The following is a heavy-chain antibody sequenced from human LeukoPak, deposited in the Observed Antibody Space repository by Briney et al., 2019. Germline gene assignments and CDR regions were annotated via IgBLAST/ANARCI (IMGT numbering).Heavy chain of an antibody. CDR2: INSDGSST. D-gene: IGHD3-10*01. CDR3: AKGPMVRIDF. V-gene: IGHV3-74*01. CDR1: GFTFSSYW. J-gene: IGHJ4*02. Sequence: GGSLRLSCAASGFTFSSYWMHWVRQAPGKGLVWVSRINSDGSSTSYADSVKGRFTISRDNSKNTLYLQMNSLRAEDTAVYYCAKGPMVRIDFWGQGTWSPSRQ.